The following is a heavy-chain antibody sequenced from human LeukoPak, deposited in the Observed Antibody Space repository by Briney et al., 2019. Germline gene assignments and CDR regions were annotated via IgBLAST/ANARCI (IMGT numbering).Heavy chain of an antibody. J-gene: IGHJ4*02. V-gene: IGHV3-15*01. CDR3: TTDGGGFDYVWGSYRYFPAY. CDR2: IKSKTDGGTT. D-gene: IGHD3-16*02. CDR1: GFTFSNAW. Sequence: GGSLRLSCAASGFTFSNAWMSWVRQAPGKGLEWDGRIKSKTDGGTTAYAAPVKGRFTISRDDSKNTLYLQMNSLKTEDTAVYYCTTDGGGFDYVWGSYRYFPAYWGQGTLVTVSS.